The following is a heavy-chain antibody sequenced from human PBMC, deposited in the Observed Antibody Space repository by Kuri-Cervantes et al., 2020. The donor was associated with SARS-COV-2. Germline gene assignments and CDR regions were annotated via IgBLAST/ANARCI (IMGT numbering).Heavy chain of an antibody. CDR3: AREGPDYRGLDY. J-gene: IGHJ4*02. V-gene: IGHV3-30*01. CDR1: GFTFSYSA. Sequence: LSLTCAGSGFTFSYSAIHWVRQAPGRGLEWVAVISFDGSLKYYADSVKGRFIISRANSKNTLYLQMNSLRPGDTALYYCAREGPDYRGLDYWGQGTLVTVSS. CDR2: ISFDGSLK. D-gene: IGHD4-11*01.